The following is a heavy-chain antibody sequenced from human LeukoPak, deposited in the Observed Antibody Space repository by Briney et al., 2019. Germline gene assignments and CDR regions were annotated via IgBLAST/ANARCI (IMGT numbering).Heavy chain of an antibody. V-gene: IGHV3-30*04. CDR2: ISYDGSNK. D-gene: IGHD3-10*01. CDR1: GFTFSSYA. CDR3: AKDFEVKVWFGELLSPPGY. Sequence: GGSLRLSCAASGFTFSSYAMHWVRQAPGKGLEWVAVISYDGSNKYYADSVKGRFTISRDNSKNTLYLQMNSLRAEDTAVYYCAKDFEVKVWFGELLSPPGYWGQGTLVTVSS. J-gene: IGHJ4*02.